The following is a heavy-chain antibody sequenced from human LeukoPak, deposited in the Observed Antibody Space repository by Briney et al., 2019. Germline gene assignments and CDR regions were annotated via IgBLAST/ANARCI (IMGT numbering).Heavy chain of an antibody. D-gene: IGHD5-24*01. CDR3: ASRSRWLQSPGY. CDR1: GFTFSSYE. CDR2: ISSSGSTI. Sequence: SGGSLRLSCAASGFTFSSYEMNWVRQAPGKGVEWVSYISSSGSTIYYADSVKGRFTISRDNANNSLYLQMNSLRAEDTAVYYCASRSRWLQSPGYWGQGTLVTVSS. V-gene: IGHV3-48*03. J-gene: IGHJ4*02.